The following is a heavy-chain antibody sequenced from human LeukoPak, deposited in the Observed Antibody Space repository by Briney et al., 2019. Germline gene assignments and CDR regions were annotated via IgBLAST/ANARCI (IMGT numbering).Heavy chain of an antibody. CDR3: ARGLPASTVTSANYYGMDV. CDR1: GGSFSGYY. D-gene: IGHD4-17*01. CDR2: ISHSGST. J-gene: IGHJ6*02. Sequence: SETLSLTCAVYGGSFSGYYWNWIRQPPGKGLEWIGEISHSGSTNYNPSLKSRVTISVDTSKNQFSLKLRSVTAADTAVYYCARGLPASTVTSANYYGMDVWGRGTTVTVSS. V-gene: IGHV4-34*01.